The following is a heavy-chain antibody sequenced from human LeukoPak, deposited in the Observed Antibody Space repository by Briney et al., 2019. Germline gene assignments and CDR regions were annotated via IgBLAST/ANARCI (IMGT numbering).Heavy chain of an antibody. CDR1: GFTLSNNY. J-gene: IGHJ4*02. D-gene: IGHD3-10*01. CDR2: ISSGSSTI. V-gene: IGHV3-48*01. Sequence: GGSLRLSCAASGFTLSNNYMSWVRQAPGKGLEWVSYISSGSSTIYYTDSVKGRFTISRDNAKNSLYLQMNSLRAEDTAVYYCARRESTTMVRGGVDYWGQGTLVTVSS. CDR3: ARRESTTMVRGGVDY.